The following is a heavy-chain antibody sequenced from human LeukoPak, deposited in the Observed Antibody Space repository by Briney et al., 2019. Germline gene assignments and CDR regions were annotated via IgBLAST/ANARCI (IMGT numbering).Heavy chain of an antibody. Sequence: GGSLRLSCAASGFTFSNAWMSWVRQAPGKGLEWVGRIKSKTDGGTTDYAAPVKGRFTILRDDSKNTLYLQMNSLKTEDTAVYYCTTKSYYYDSSGGFDYWGQGTLVTVSS. J-gene: IGHJ4*02. CDR2: IKSKTDGGTT. D-gene: IGHD3-22*01. CDR1: GFTFSNAW. V-gene: IGHV3-15*01. CDR3: TTKSYYYDSSGGFDY.